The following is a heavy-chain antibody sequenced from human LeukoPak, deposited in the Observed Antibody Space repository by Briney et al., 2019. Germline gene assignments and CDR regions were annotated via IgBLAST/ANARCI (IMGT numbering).Heavy chain of an antibody. CDR3: FWATYYDFWSGFVDTPRHGGWADY. Sequence: PGESLRLSCDASGFTFNYYNMNWVRQAPGKGLEWASSITGSSARPSYSDSMKGRFTISRDNSKNTLYLQMNSLRAEDTAVYYCFWATYYDFWSGFVDTPRHGGWADYWGQGTLVTVSS. V-gene: IGHV3-23*01. D-gene: IGHD3-3*01. CDR1: GFTFNYYN. J-gene: IGHJ4*02. CDR2: ITGSSARP.